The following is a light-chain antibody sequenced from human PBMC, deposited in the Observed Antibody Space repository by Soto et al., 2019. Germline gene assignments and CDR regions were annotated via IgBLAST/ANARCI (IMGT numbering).Light chain of an antibody. Sequence: IVLTQSPATLSLSPVEDATLSCRASLSVNTFSAWYQQKPGQAPRLLIYDASNRATGIPPRFSGSGSGTDFTLTISSLEPEDFVFYYCQQRSNWGITFGQGTRLEIK. CDR3: QQRSNWGIT. J-gene: IGKJ5*01. CDR2: DAS. CDR1: LSVNTF. V-gene: IGKV3-11*01.